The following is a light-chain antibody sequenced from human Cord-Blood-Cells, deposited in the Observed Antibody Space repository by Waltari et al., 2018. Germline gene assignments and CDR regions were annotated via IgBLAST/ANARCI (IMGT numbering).Light chain of an antibody. CDR2: AAS. Sequence: DIQMTQSPSSLSASVGDRVTITCRASQSISSYLNCYQQKPGKAPKLLFYAASSLQSGVPSRFSGSGSGTDLTLTISSLQPGDFATYDCQQSYSTPYTFGQGTKLEIK. V-gene: IGKV1-39*01. CDR3: QQSYSTPYT. J-gene: IGKJ2*01. CDR1: QSISSY.